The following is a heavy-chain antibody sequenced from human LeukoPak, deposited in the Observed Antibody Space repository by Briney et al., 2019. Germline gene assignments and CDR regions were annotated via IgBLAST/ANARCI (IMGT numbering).Heavy chain of an antibody. CDR2: VSHTGAT. D-gene: IGHD3-10*01. J-gene: IGHJ3*01. Sequence: SETLSLTCSVSGASINGYFWNWVRQTPERGLEWIGYVSHTGATTSNPTLKSRVSITIDTPKRQISLSMTSVTAADSALYYCARDRRGTYYTFDVWGPGTIVSVS. CDR3: ARDRRGTYYTFDV. CDR1: GASINGYF. V-gene: IGHV4-59*01.